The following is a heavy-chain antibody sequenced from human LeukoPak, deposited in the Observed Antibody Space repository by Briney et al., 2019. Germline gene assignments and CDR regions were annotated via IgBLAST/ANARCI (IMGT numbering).Heavy chain of an antibody. CDR1: GFTFSNYG. D-gene: IGHD5-18*01. CDR2: IRYDGSKK. Sequence: PGGSLRLSCAASGFTFSNYGMHWVRQAPGKGLEWVALIRYDGSKKDYADSVKGRFTISRDNSKNKLYLQMDSLRAEETAVYYCARTGDTERFDYWGQGTLVTVSS. V-gene: IGHV3-33*01. J-gene: IGHJ4*02. CDR3: ARTGDTERFDY.